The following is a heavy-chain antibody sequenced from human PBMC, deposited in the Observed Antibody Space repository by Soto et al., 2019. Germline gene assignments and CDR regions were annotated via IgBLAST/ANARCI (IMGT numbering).Heavy chain of an antibody. CDR1: GYSFTSYW. J-gene: IGHJ6*02. Sequence: PGESLKISCKGSGYSFTSYWIGWVRQMPGKGLEWMGIIYPGDSDTRYSPSFQGQVTISADKSISTAYLQWSSLKASDTAMYYCARLQLGIAAAGTVYYYYGMDVWGQGTTVTVSS. CDR2: IYPGDSDT. V-gene: IGHV5-51*01. CDR3: ARLQLGIAAAGTVYYYYGMDV. D-gene: IGHD6-13*01.